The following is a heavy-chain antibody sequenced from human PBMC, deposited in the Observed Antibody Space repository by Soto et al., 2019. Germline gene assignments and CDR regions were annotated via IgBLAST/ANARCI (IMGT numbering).Heavy chain of an antibody. CDR3: VTWGGIEARNLDH. J-gene: IGHJ4*02. CDR2: INYNGGTT. Sequence: GGSLRLSCSASGFPFSNRAMHWVRQAPGKGLEYVSAINYNGGTTYYVDSVKGRFTISRDNSKNTLYLQMSSLKVEDTAMYHCVTWGGIEARNLDHWGQGTLVTVSS. CDR1: GFPFSNRA. V-gene: IGHV3-64D*06. D-gene: IGHD6-6*01.